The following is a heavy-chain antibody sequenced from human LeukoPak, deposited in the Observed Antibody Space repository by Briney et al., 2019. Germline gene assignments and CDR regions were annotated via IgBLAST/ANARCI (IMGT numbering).Heavy chain of an antibody. V-gene: IGHV3-23*01. CDR2: ISGSGGST. J-gene: IGHJ4*02. D-gene: IGHD3-10*01. CDR1: GFTFSSYA. Sequence: PGGSLRLSCAASGFTFSSYAMNWVRQAPGKGLEWVSAISGSGGSTYYADSVKGRFTISRDNSKNTLYLQMNSLRAEDTAVYYCAKASALLWFGKGCYFDYWGQGTLVTVSS. CDR3: AKASALLWFGKGCYFDY.